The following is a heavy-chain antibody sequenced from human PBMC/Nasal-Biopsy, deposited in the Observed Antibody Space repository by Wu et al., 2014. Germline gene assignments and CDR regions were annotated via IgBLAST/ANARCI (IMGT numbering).Heavy chain of an antibody. Sequence: LRLSCAASGFIFSNFAMTWVRQAPGKGLEWVAVISYDGRNKYSSDSVKGRFTVSRDNSKSTMYLQMNSLRVEDTAVYYCARDLYGFVDKGLEEDYWGQGTLVTVSS. CDR2: ISYDGRNK. V-gene: IGHV3-30*03. CDR1: GFIFSNFA. CDR3: ARDLYGFVDKGLEEDY. D-gene: IGHD5-12*01. J-gene: IGHJ4*02.